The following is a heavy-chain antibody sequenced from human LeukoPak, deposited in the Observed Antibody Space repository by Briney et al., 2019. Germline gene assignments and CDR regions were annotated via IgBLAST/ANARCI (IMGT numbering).Heavy chain of an antibody. V-gene: IGHV3-11*01. Sequence: PGGSLRLFCAASGFTFSDYYMSWIRQAPGKGLVGVIYISSSGSNIYYADYVKGRFTISRDNAKNSLDLQMNNLRAEDTAVYYCARSGVFGMVIMPPIGFDYWGQGTLVTASS. D-gene: IGHD3-3*01. CDR2: ISSSGSNI. CDR3: ARSGVFGMVIMPPIGFDY. CDR1: GFTFSDYY. J-gene: IGHJ4*02.